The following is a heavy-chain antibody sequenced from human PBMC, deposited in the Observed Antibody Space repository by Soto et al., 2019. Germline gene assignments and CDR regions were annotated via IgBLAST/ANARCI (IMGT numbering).Heavy chain of an antibody. D-gene: IGHD2-15*01. CDR1: GGTFSSYT. V-gene: IGHV1-69*02. CDR2: IIPILGIA. Sequence: SVKVSCKASGGTFSSYTISWVRQAPGQGLEWMGRIIPILGIANYAQKFQGRVTITADKSTSTAYMELSSLRSEDTAVYYCARVGCSGGSCDYYYYYYGMDVWGQGTTVTVS. CDR3: ARVGCSGGSCDYYYYYYGMDV. J-gene: IGHJ6*02.